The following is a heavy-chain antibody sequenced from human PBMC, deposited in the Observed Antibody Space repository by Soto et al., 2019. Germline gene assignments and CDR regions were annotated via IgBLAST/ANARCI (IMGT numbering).Heavy chain of an antibody. CDR2: ISAYNGNT. V-gene: IGHV1-18*01. CDR1: GYTFTNYG. Sequence: SVKVSCKASGYTFTNYGISGVRQSPGQGLDWMGWISAYNGNTNYAQKVQGRVTMTTDTSTGTAYMELRSLRAEDTAVYYCAKDRTSSGYWNDCWGQGTLVTVSS. D-gene: IGHD3-22*01. J-gene: IGHJ4*02. CDR3: AKDRTSSGYWNDC.